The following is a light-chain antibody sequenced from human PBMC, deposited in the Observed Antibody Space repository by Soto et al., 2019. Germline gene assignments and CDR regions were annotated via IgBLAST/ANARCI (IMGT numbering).Light chain of an antibody. CDR1: SSNIGAGYD. J-gene: IGLJ2*01. V-gene: IGLV1-40*01. CDR3: QSYDRSLSGSVV. CDR2: GDT. Sequence: QSVLTQPPSVSGAPGQRVTISCTGSSSNIGAGYDVHWYQQLPGTAPKLLIYGDTNRPSGVPDRFSGSKSGISASLAITGLQAEDEADYYCQSYDRSLSGSVVFGGGTKLTVL.